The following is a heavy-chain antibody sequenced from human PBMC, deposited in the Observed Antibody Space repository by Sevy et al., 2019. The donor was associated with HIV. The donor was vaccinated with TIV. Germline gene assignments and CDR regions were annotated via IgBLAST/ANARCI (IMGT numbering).Heavy chain of an antibody. CDR2: IYYSGST. CDR1: GGSISSSSYY. CDR3: ARHNCISTNCTRNWFDP. Sequence: SETLSLTCTVSGGSISSSSYYWGWIRQSPGKGLEWIGSIYYSGSTYYNPSLKRRVTISVDTSKNQFSLKLSSVTAADTAVYYCARHNCISTNCTRNWFDPWGQGTLVTVSS. V-gene: IGHV4-39*01. J-gene: IGHJ5*02. D-gene: IGHD2-2*01.